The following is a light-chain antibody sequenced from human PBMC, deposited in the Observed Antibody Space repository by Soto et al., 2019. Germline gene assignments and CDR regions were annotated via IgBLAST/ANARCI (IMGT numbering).Light chain of an antibody. Sequence: DIQMTQSPSTLSASVGDRVTITCRASQTISSWLAWYQRKPGKAPKALIYKASSLEGGVPSRFSGSGSGTEFTLTISSLQPDDFATYYCQQYSSYPWTFGQGTKVEIK. CDR2: KAS. CDR3: QQYSSYPWT. J-gene: IGKJ1*01. V-gene: IGKV1-5*03. CDR1: QTISSW.